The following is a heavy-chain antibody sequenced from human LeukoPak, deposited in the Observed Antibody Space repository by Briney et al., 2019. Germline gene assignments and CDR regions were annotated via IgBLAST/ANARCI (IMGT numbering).Heavy chain of an antibody. CDR1: GFTFSSYS. CDR2: ISSSSSYI. J-gene: IGHJ6*03. D-gene: IGHD3-3*01. V-gene: IGHV3-21*01. CDR3: ATDYDFWSGPPLGYMDV. Sequence: GGSLRLSCAASGFTFSSYSMNWVRQAPGKGLEWVSSISSSSSYIYYADSVKGRFTISRDNAKNSLYLQMNSLRAEDTAVYYCATDYDFWSGPPLGYMDVWGKGTTVTVS.